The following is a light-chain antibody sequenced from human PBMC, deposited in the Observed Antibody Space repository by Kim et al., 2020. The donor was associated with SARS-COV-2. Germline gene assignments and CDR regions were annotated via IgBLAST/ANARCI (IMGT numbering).Light chain of an antibody. Sequence: QSVLTQPPSVSAAPGQKVTISCSGNNSNIGSNSVSWYQQLPGAAPKLLIYDNNKRPSGIPDRFSGSKSGTSATLGITGLQTDDEADYYCGTWDSSLTVGGVFGGGTQLTVL. V-gene: IGLV1-51*01. J-gene: IGLJ3*02. CDR3: GTWDSSLTVGGV. CDR2: DNN. CDR1: NSNIGSNS.